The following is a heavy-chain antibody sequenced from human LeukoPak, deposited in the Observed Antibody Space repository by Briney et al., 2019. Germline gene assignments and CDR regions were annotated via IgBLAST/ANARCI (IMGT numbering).Heavy chain of an antibody. CDR2: IPYYGRKK. CDR3: AKDRTAYGSGSFCDY. Sequence: GGSLRLSCAASGFTFSSYGMHWVRQAPGKGLEWLAVIPYYGRKKYYADSVKGRFTISRDNSKNTLYLQMNSLRAEDTAVYYCAKDRTAYGSGSFCDYWGQGTLVTVSS. J-gene: IGHJ4*02. D-gene: IGHD3-10*01. V-gene: IGHV3-30*18. CDR1: GFTFSSYG.